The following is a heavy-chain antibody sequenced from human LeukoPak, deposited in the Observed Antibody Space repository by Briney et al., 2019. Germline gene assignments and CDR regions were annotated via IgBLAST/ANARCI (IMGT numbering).Heavy chain of an antibody. CDR2: IYHSGSP. V-gene: IGHV4-30-2*01. CDR1: GGPISSGGYY. D-gene: IGHD3-16*02. J-gene: IGHJ4*02. CDR3: ARERADGVYDYVWGSYRRNRGYFDY. Sequence: SETLSLTCTVSGGPISSGGYYWRWIRQPPGKGLEWIGYIYHSGSPYYNPSLKSRVTISVDRSKNQFSLKLSSVTAADTAVYYCARERADGVYDYVWGSYRRNRGYFDYWGQGTLVTVSS.